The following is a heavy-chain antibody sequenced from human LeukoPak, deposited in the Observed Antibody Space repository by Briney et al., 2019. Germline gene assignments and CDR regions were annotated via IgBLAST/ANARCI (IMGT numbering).Heavy chain of an antibody. CDR3: ARGSGNKQQDAFDI. CDR1: GYTFTGYY. CDR2: INPNSGGT. J-gene: IGHJ3*02. V-gene: IGHV1-2*04. D-gene: IGHD6-13*01. Sequence: GASVKVSCKASGYTFTGYYMHWVRQAPGQGLEWMGWINPNSGGTNYAQKFQGWVTMTRDTSISTAYKELSRLRSDDTAVYYCARGSGNKQQDAFDIWGQGTMVTVSS.